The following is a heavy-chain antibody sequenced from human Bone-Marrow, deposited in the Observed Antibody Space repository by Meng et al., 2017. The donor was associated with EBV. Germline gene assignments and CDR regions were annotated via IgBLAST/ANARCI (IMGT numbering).Heavy chain of an antibody. CDR3: AHRAPARYDFDY. J-gene: IGHJ4*02. CDR1: GFTLSTSGVG. V-gene: IGHV2-5*02. CDR2: IYWDDDK. Sequence: QLHLKECGPTPVKPTPTRPVTCTFSGFTLSTSGVGVGWIRQPPGKALEWLALIYWDDDKRYSPSLKRRLTITKDTSKNLVVHTMTNMDHVDTATYYCAHRAPARYDFDYWGQGTLVTVSS. D-gene: IGHD1-1*01.